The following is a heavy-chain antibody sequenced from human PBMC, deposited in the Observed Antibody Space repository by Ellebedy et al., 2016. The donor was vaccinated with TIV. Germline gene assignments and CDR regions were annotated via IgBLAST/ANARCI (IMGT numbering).Heavy chain of an antibody. J-gene: IGHJ6*02. D-gene: IGHD2-2*01. CDR3: ARDTCSSSCPGYYYYYGMDV. CDR1: GFSFSSYG. CDR2: ISDDGSNK. Sequence: GESLKISCAASGFSFSSYGMHWGRQAPGKGLEWVAVISDDGSNKNYADYVKGRFSISRDTSKNTLYLQMNSLRAEDTAVYYCARDTCSSSCPGYYYYYGMDVWGQGTTVTVSS. V-gene: IGHV3-30*03.